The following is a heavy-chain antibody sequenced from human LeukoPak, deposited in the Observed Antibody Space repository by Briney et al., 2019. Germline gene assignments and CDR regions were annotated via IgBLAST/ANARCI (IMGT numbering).Heavy chain of an antibody. CDR1: GFTVSSNY. V-gene: IGHV3-53*01. J-gene: IGHJ4*02. D-gene: IGHD3-10*01. CDR3: ARDSGSGSGNFDY. Sequence: PGGSVSLSCAVSGFTVSSNYMNWVRHIAGAGPEWVSLIYNGVNTYYADCVKGRFTLLRDNLENTLYRQMNSLRAEDTALYYCARDSGSGSGNFDYWGQGTLVTVSS. CDR2: IYNGVNT.